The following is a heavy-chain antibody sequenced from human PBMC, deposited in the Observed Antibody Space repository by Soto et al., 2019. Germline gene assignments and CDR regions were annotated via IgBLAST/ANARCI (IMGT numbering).Heavy chain of an antibody. CDR3: ATEGSVQALVDP. J-gene: IGHJ5*02. Sequence: HVQLVQSGAEVKKPGASVKVSCKASGYTFTSYGISWVRQAPGQGLEWMGWISAYNGNTNYAQKLQGRVTMTTDTSTSSASTQLSILSSVYTAVYHCATEGSVQALVDPWGQGTLVTVSS. D-gene: IGHD6-19*01. CDR2: ISAYNGNT. CDR1: GYTFTSYG. V-gene: IGHV1-18*01.